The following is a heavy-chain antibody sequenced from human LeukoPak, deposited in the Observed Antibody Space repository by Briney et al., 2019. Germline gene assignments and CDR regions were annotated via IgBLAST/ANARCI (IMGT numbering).Heavy chain of an antibody. CDR1: GGSNRSSSYY. Sequence: KSSEPLSLPCTVSGGSNRSSSYYWGWIRPPQGKGLEWIGSTYYSGSTYYNPSLKSRVTISVDTSKNQFSLKLSSVTAADTAVYYCARRVVVVTAIPYYYFDYWGQGTLVTVSS. V-gene: IGHV4-39*01. D-gene: IGHD2-21*02. CDR2: TYYSGST. J-gene: IGHJ4*02. CDR3: ARRVVVVTAIPYYYFDY.